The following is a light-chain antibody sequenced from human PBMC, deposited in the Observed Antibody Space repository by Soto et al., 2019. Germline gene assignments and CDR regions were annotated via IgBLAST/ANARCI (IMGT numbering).Light chain of an antibody. Sequence: QSVLTQPPSVSGAPGQRVTMSCTGSSSNIGAGYDVYWYQQLPGTAPKLLIYGNSNRPSGVPDRFSVSKSGTSASLAITGLQAEDEADYYCQSYDSSLSGSVFGGGTKLTVL. CDR1: SSNIGAGYD. CDR3: QSYDSSLSGSV. J-gene: IGLJ2*01. V-gene: IGLV1-40*01. CDR2: GNS.